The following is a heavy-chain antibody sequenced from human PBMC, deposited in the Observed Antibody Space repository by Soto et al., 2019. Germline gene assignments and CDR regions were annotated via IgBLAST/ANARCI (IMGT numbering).Heavy chain of an antibody. V-gene: IGHV1-69*01. J-gene: IGHJ6*02. CDR1: GGTFSSYA. CDR3: ARVVMYYYDRYGMDD. CDR2: IIPIFGTA. D-gene: IGHD3-10*02. Sequence: QVQLVQSGAEVKKPGSSVKVSCKASGGTFSSYAISWVRQAPGQGREWMGGIIPIFGTANYAQKFQGRVTITADESTSKAYMEVSSLRSEDTAVYYCARVVMYYYDRYGMDDWGQGTTVTVSS.